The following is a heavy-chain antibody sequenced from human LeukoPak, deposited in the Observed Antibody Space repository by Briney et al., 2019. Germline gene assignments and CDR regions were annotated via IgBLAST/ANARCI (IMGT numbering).Heavy chain of an antibody. CDR3: ARHSSSWYLIDY. J-gene: IGHJ4*02. D-gene: IGHD6-13*01. Sequence: GESLEISCKGSGYSFTSYWIGWVRPMPGTSLEWMGIIYPGDSDTRYSPSFQGQVTISADKSISPAYLQWSSLKASDTAMYYCARHSSSWYLIDYWGQGTLVTVSS. V-gene: IGHV5-51*01. CDR2: IYPGDSDT. CDR1: GYSFTSYW.